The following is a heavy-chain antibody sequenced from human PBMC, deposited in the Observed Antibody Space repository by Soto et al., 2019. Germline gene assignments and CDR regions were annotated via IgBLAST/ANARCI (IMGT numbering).Heavy chain of an antibody. CDR3: AKSVLATVGTYFVH. J-gene: IGHJ4*02. CDR1: GFTFSTYG. Sequence: QVQLVESGGGVVQPGRSLRLSCAASGFTFSTYGMHWVRQAPGKGLEWVSFISYDGNKSYYAGSVKGRFSISRDNSKNTLYLQMTNLRPDDRAVYFCAKSVLATVGTYFVHWGQGTVVTVSS. V-gene: IGHV3-30*18. D-gene: IGHD6-13*01. CDR2: ISYDGNKS.